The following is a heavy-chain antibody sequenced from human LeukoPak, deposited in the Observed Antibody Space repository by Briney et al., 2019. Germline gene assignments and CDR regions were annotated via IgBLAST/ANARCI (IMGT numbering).Heavy chain of an antibody. V-gene: IGHV3-48*04. CDR2: ISSSSSTI. J-gene: IGHJ4*02. CDR1: GFTFSSYS. Sequence: PGGSLRLSCAASGFTFSSYSMNWVRQAPGKGLEWVSYISSSSSTIYYADSVKGRFTISRDNAKNSLYLQMNSLRAEDTAVYYCARSIRAAGIGIDYWGQGTLVTVSS. D-gene: IGHD6-13*01. CDR3: ARSIRAAGIGIDY.